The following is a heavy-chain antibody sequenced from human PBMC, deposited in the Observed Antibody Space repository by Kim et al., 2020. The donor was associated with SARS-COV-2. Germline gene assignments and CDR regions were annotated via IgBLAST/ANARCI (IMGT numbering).Heavy chain of an antibody. CDR3: ARGLLEETYYFDY. V-gene: IGHV1-18*01. J-gene: IGHJ4*02. Sequence: ASVKVSCKASGYNFTNYGVNWVRQAPGQGPEWTGWISAYNGNTNYAQKFQDRVTMTTDTSTSTAYMELRSLRSDDTAVYYCARGLLEETYYFDYWGQGTLVTVSS. CDR1: GYNFTNYG. CDR2: ISAYNGNT.